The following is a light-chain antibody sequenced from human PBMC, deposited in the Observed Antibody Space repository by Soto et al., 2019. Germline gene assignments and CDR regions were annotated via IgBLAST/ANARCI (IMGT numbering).Light chain of an antibody. CDR3: QQYGSSPLT. CDR2: GAS. V-gene: IGKV3-20*01. Sequence: ELVLTQSPGTLSLSPGERATLSCRASQSVSSSYLAWYQQKPGQAPRLLIYGASSRATGIPGRFSGSGSGTDFTLTISRLEPEDFAVYYSQQYGSSPLTFGGGTKVDIK. J-gene: IGKJ4*01. CDR1: QSVSSSY.